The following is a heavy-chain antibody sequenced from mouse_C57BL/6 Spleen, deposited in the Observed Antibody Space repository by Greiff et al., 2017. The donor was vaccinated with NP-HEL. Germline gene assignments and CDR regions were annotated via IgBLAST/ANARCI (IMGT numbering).Heavy chain of an antibody. J-gene: IGHJ2*01. V-gene: IGHV2-2*01. CDR2: IWSGGST. Sequence: VQRVESGPGLVQPSQSLSITCTVSGFSLTSYGVHWVRQSPGKGLEWLGVIWSGGSTDYNAAFISRLSISKDNSKSQVFFKMNSLQADDTAIYYCARSLWLRRWGFDYWGQGTTLTVSS. CDR3: ARSLWLRRWGFDY. CDR1: GFSLTSYG. D-gene: IGHD2-2*01.